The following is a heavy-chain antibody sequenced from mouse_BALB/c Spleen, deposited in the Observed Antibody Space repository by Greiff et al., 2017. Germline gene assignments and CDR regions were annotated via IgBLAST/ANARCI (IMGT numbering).Heavy chain of an antibody. V-gene: IGHV5-17*02. CDR2: ISSGSSTI. J-gene: IGHJ4*01. CDR3: ARSVPPYAMDY. Sequence: EVQVVESGGGLVQPGGSRKLSCAASGFTFSSFGMHWVRQAPEKGLEWVAYISSGSSTIYYADTVKGRFTISRDNPKNTLFLQLTSLRSEDTAMYYCARSVPPYAMDYWGQGTSVTVSS. CDR1: GFTFSSFG. D-gene: IGHD5-1*01.